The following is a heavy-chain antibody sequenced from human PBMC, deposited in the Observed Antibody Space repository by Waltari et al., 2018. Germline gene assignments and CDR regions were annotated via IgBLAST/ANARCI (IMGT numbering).Heavy chain of an antibody. Sequence: LQLPESGPGLVKPSATLSLTCTVSPGSITTYGYYWGWIRQPPGKGLEWIGSIYYSGITYYDPSLESRVIISIDTSESRISLRLNSVTAADTAVYYCAVGRGIFDIWGQGTVVTVSS. D-gene: IGHD6-13*01. J-gene: IGHJ3*02. CDR1: PGSITTYGYY. V-gene: IGHV4-39*01. CDR3: AVGRGIFDI. CDR2: IYYSGIT.